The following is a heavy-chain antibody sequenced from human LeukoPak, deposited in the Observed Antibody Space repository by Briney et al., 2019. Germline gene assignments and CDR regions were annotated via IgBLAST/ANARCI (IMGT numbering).Heavy chain of an antibody. Sequence: GGSLRLSCAASGFSLSTYAMYWVRQAPGKGLECVALISYDGITTYYADSVKGRFTISTDTSKNSLFLQMNSLRVEDTAVYYCARAMLRGLLDAFDIWGQGTMVTVSS. CDR1: GFSLSTYA. V-gene: IGHV3-30-3*01. D-gene: IGHD3-10*01. J-gene: IGHJ3*02. CDR2: ISYDGITT. CDR3: ARAMLRGLLDAFDI.